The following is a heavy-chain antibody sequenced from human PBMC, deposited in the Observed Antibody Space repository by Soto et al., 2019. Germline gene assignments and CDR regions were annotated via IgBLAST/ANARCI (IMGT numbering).Heavy chain of an antibody. D-gene: IGHD3-10*01. Sequence: SETLSLTCTVPGDSISGYYWSWIRQPPGKGLEWIGYIYYSGSTNYNPSLKSRVTISLDTSKNQFSLELRSVTAADTAVYYCARDPSGSLLYFDCWGQGTLVTVST. CDR2: IYYSGST. CDR3: ARDPSGSLLYFDC. V-gene: IGHV4-59*01. J-gene: IGHJ4*02. CDR1: GDSISGYY.